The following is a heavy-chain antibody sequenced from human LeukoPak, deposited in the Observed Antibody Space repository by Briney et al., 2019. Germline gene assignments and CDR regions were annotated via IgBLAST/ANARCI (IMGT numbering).Heavy chain of an antibody. CDR3: ARDPHGGFWGDYVSGGPHDAFDI. Sequence: GGSLRLSCAASGITFSSHWMHWVRQAPGKGLVWVSRINSDGSGLSYADSVKGRFTISRDNAKNTLYLQMNGLRAEDTAVYCCARDPHGGFWGDYVSGGPHDAFDIWGQGTMVTVSS. D-gene: IGHD3-10*01. CDR2: INSDGSGL. CDR1: GITFSSHW. V-gene: IGHV3-74*01. J-gene: IGHJ3*02.